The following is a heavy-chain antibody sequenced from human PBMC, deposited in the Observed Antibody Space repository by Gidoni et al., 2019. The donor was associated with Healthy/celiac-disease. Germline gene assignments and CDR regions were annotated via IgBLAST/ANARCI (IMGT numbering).Heavy chain of an antibody. D-gene: IGHD3-22*01. CDR1: GYSFTSYW. CDR3: ARRVSGGSGYYPKGAFDI. J-gene: IGHJ3*02. V-gene: IGHV5-51*01. CDR2: IYPGDSDT. Sequence: EVQLVQSGAEVKKPGESLKISCKGSGYSFTSYWIGWVRQMPGKGLEWRGIIYPGDSDTRYSPSFQGQVTISADKSISTAYLQWSSLKASDTAMYYCARRVSGGSGYYPKGAFDIWGQGTMVTVSS.